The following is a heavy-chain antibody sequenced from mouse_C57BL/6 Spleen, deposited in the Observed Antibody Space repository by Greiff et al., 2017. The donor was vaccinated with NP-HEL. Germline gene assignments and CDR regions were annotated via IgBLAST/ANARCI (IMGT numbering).Heavy chain of an antibody. CDR3: AKVSITTVVYYAMDY. D-gene: IGHD1-1*01. CDR2: ISSGSSTI. Sequence: DVKLVESGGGLVKPGGSLKLSCAASGFTFSDYGMHWVRQAPEKGLEWVAYISSGSSTIYYADTVKGRFTISRDNAKNNLFLQMTSLRSEDTAMYYCAKVSITTVVYYAMDYWGQGASVTVSS. V-gene: IGHV5-17*01. CDR1: GFTFSDYG. J-gene: IGHJ4*01.